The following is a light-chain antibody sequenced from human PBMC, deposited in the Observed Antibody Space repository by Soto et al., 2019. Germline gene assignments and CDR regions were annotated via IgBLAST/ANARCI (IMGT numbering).Light chain of an antibody. J-gene: IGLJ1*01. CDR2: SNN. Sequence: QSVLTQPPSASGTPGQRVTISCSGSSSNIGSNSVNWYQQLPGAAPKLLIYSNNQRPSGVPDRFSGSKSGTSASLAICGLQSEDEADYYCAAWDDSLNGREVFGTGTKLTVL. CDR1: SSNIGSNS. CDR3: AAWDDSLNGREV. V-gene: IGLV1-44*01.